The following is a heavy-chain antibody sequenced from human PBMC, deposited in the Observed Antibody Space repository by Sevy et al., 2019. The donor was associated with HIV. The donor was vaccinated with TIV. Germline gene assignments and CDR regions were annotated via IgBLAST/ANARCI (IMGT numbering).Heavy chain of an antibody. D-gene: IGHD3-16*01. Sequence: ASVKVSCKVSGYTLTKLPMHWVRQAPGKGLEWMGGFDPEDGETIYAQRFQGRVTMTEDTSTDTAYMELSSLRSEDTAVYYCATLDFLGENPFYGTDVWGQGTTVTVSS. J-gene: IGHJ6*02. CDR2: FDPEDGET. CDR1: GYTLTKLP. V-gene: IGHV1-24*01. CDR3: ATLDFLGENPFYGTDV.